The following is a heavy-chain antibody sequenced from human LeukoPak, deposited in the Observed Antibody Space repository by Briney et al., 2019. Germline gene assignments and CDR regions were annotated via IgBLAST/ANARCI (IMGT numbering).Heavy chain of an antibody. V-gene: IGHV3-74*01. Sequence: PGGSLRLSCAESGFAFSNYWMHWVRRAPGKGLVWVSRINSDGTITIYADSVKGRFTISRDNAKNTLYLQMNSLRAEDTAVYYCARGTLGYHYDTSGYHDYWGQGTLVTVSS. J-gene: IGHJ4*02. CDR1: GFAFSNYW. CDR2: INSDGTIT. CDR3: ARGTLGYHYDTSGYHDY. D-gene: IGHD3-22*01.